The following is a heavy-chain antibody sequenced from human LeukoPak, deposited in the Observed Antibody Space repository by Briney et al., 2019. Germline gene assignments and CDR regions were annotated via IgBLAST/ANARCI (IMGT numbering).Heavy chain of an antibody. D-gene: IGHD3-3*01. CDR3: AKVGLRFLEWLLCAFDI. Sequence: GSLRLSCAASGFTFSKYDMHWVRQAPGKGLEWVAFIQYDGSNKYYADSVKGRFTISRDNSKNTLYLQMNSLRAEDTAVYYCAKVGLRFLEWLLCAFDIWGQGTMVTVSS. CDR2: IQYDGSNK. V-gene: IGHV3-30*02. J-gene: IGHJ3*02. CDR1: GFTFSKYD.